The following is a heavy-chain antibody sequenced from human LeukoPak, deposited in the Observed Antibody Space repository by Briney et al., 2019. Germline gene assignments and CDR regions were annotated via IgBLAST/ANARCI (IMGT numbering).Heavy chain of an antibody. CDR3: ARDSEGTVGAVDY. Sequence: ASVKVSCKASGGTFSSYAISWVRQAPGQGLEWMGRIIPILGIANYAQKFQGRVTITADKSTSTAYMELSSLRSEDTAVYYCARDSEGTVGAVDYWGQGTLVTVSS. J-gene: IGHJ4*02. D-gene: IGHD1-26*01. CDR1: GGTFSSYA. V-gene: IGHV1-69*04. CDR2: IIPILGIA.